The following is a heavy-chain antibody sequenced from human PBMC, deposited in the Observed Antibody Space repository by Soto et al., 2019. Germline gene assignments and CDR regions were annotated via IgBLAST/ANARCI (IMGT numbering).Heavy chain of an antibody. D-gene: IGHD3-22*01. Sequence: PSETLSLTCAVYGGSFSGYYWSWIRQPPGKGLEWIGEINHSGSTNYNPSLKSRVTISVDTSKNQFSLKLSSVTAADTAVYYCARAITMIVVVKNDYFDYWGQGTLVTVSS. CDR2: INHSGST. CDR1: GGSFSGYY. V-gene: IGHV4-34*01. CDR3: ARAITMIVVVKNDYFDY. J-gene: IGHJ4*02.